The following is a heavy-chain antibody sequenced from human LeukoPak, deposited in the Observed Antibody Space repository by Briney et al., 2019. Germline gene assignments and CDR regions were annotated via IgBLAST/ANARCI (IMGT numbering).Heavy chain of an antibody. D-gene: IGHD6-13*01. Sequence: GGSLRLSCAASGFTFSSYAMHWVRQAPGKGLEYVSAISSNGGSTYYANSVKGRFTISRDNSKNTLYLQMGSLRAEDMAVYYCAGVASSSGLDYWGQGTLVTVSS. CDR2: ISSNGGST. V-gene: IGHV3-64*01. J-gene: IGHJ4*02. CDR1: GFTFSSYA. CDR3: AGVASSSGLDY.